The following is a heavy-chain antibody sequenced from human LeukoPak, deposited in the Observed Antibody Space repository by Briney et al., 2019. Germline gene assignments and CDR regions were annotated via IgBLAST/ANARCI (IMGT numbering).Heavy chain of an antibody. CDR1: GFTFSSYA. CDR3: ARGRAPKVAGMGNWFDP. J-gene: IGHJ5*02. D-gene: IGHD6-19*01. Sequence: GGSLRLSCAASGFTFSSYAMSWVRQAPGKGLEWVSAISGSGGSTYYADSVKGRFTISRENAKSSLYLQMNSLRAGDTAVYYCARGRAPKVAGMGNWFDPWGQGTLFTVSS. CDR2: ISGSGGST. V-gene: IGHV3-23*01.